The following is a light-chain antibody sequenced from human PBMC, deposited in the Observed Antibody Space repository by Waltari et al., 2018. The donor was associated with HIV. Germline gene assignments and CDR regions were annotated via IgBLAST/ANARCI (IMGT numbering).Light chain of an antibody. V-gene: IGKV1D-12*01. CDR3: QQSKSFPYT. CDR2: ATV. J-gene: IGKJ2*01. Sequence: DIQMTQSPSSVSASVGDRVIITCRASQDINTWVAWYQQKPGKAPKLLIYATVNLQNGVPSRFSGSGSGTEFTLSITNLQPDDFATYYCQQSKSFPYTFGQGTNVEIK. CDR1: QDINTW.